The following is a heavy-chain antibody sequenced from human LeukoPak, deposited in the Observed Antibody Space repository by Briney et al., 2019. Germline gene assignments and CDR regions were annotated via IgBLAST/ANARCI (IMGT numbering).Heavy chain of an antibody. Sequence: SETLSLTCTVSGYSISSDYNWGWIRQPPGKGLEWIGSIYHSGNTYYNPSHKSRVTISVDTSKNQFSLKLSSVTAADTAVYYCARAYSSSWYWNWFDPWGQGTLVTVSS. D-gene: IGHD6-13*01. J-gene: IGHJ5*02. V-gene: IGHV4-38-2*02. CDR1: GYSISSDYN. CDR3: ARAYSSSWYWNWFDP. CDR2: IYHSGNT.